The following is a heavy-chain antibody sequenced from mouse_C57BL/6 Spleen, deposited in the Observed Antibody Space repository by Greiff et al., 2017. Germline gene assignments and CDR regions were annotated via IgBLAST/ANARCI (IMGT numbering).Heavy chain of an antibody. J-gene: IGHJ4*01. D-gene: IGHD1-1*01. CDR1: GFSLTSYG. V-gene: IGHV2-6*03. CDR3: AKEKLYYYGSEAMEY. CDR2: IWSDGST. Sequence: VQLQQSGPGLVAPSQSLSITCTVSGFSLTSYGVHWVRQPPGKGLEWLVVIWSDGSTTYNSAHKSRLSISKDNSKSQVFLKMNSLQTDDTAMYYCAKEKLYYYGSEAMEYWGQGTSVTVSA.